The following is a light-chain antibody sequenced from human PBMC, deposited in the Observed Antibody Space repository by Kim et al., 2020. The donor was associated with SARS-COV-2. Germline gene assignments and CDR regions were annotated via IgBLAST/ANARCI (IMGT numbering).Light chain of an antibody. V-gene: IGKV1-16*02. CDR1: QGIINQ. CDR3: QQSNSYPLT. CDR2: AAS. Sequence: DIQMTQSPSSLSASVGDRVTITCRASQGIINQLVWFQHKPGKAPKSLIYAASNLHSGVPSKFSGSGSGTDFTLTIDSLQPEDVATYHYQQSNSYPLTFGGGTKVDIK. J-gene: IGKJ4*02.